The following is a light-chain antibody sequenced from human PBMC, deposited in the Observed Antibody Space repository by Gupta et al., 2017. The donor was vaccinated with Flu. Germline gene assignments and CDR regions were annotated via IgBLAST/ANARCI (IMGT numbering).Light chain of an antibody. J-gene: IGKJ1*01. Sequence: DIQMPQSQSSLPAPVGDTVTTTCRAGKGISDYLGWYQHKPGRVPKALIFAAYDLQCGVPSRFSGSASGTEFTLTITSLQAEDFATYYCVQHCRYPWTFGQGTTVDI. CDR1: KGISDY. V-gene: IGKV1-17*01. CDR3: VQHCRYPWT. CDR2: AAY.